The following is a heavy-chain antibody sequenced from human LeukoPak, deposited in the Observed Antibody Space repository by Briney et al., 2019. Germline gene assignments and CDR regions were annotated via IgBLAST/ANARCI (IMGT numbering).Heavy chain of an antibody. Sequence: GGSLRLSCAASGFFVSNNYMSWVRQAPGKGLVWVSRINSDGSSTSYADSVKGRFTISRDNAKNTLYLQMNSLRAEDTAVYYCARAPGGSSGWYNWFDPWGQGTLVTVSS. V-gene: IGHV3-74*01. CDR2: INSDGSST. J-gene: IGHJ5*02. D-gene: IGHD6-19*01. CDR1: GFFVSNNY. CDR3: ARAPGGSSGWYNWFDP.